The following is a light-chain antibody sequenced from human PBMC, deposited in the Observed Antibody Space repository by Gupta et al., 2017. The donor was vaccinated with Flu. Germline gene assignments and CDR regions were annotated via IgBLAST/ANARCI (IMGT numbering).Light chain of an antibody. CDR2: DDV. CDR3: QVWDSSTDNWV. Sequence: SYVLTQPPSLSVAPGKTATITCGGHDIGSKSVHWYQQKPGQAPVLVVYDDVERPSGIPDRFSCSNSGDKATRTISRVVGGDEADDSCQVWDSSTDNWVFGAGTTVTVL. V-gene: IGLV3-21*03. CDR1: DIGSKS. J-gene: IGLJ1*01.